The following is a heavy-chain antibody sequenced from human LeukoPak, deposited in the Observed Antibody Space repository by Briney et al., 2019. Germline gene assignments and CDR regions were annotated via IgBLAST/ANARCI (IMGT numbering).Heavy chain of an antibody. V-gene: IGHV3-33*01. Sequence: GGSLRLSCAASGFTFITYGMHWVRQAPGKGLEWVAVTWYDGSKEYYADSVKGRFTISRDNSKNTLYLQMNSLRAEDTAVYYCARELETAMVFDFWGQGTLVTVSS. D-gene: IGHD5-18*01. CDR3: ARELETAMVFDF. CDR2: TWYDGSKE. J-gene: IGHJ4*02. CDR1: GFTFITYG.